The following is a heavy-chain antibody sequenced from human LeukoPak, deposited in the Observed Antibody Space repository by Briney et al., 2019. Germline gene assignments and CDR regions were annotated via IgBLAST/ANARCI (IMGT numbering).Heavy chain of an antibody. J-gene: IGHJ4*02. CDR1: GDSVSSNDAA. V-gene: IGHV6-1*01. D-gene: IGHD3-10*01. Sequence: SQTLSLTCAISGDSVSSNDAAWNWIRQSPSRGLEWLGRTFYRSKWYYDSAVSVKSRITINPDTSKNQFSLQLNSVTPGDTAVYYCARENTLVRGTRNPFDYWGRGTLVTVSS. CDR3: ARENTLVRGTRNPFDY. CDR2: TFYRSKWYY.